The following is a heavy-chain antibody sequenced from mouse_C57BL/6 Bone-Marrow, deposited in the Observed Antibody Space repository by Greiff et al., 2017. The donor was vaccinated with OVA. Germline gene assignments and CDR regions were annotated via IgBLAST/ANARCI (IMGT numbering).Heavy chain of an antibody. CDR1: GYTFTSYW. V-gene: IGHV1-5*01. J-gene: IGHJ2*01. Sequence: EVQLQQSGTVLARPGASVKMSCKTSGYTFTSYWMHWVKQRPGQGLEWIGAIYPGNSDTSYNQKFKGKAKLTAVTSASTAYMELSSLTNEDSAVYYCARPNLLWLSYYYDYWGQGTTLTVSS. CDR2: IYPGNSDT. CDR3: ARPNLLWLSYYYDY. D-gene: IGHD2-2*01.